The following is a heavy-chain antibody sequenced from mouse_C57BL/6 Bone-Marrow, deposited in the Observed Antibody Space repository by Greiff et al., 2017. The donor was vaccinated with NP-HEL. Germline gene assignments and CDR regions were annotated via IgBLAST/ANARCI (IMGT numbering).Heavy chain of an antibody. J-gene: IGHJ2*01. CDR1: GFTFSSYA. CDR2: ISDGGGYT. Sequence: EVHLVESGGGLVKPGGSLKLSCAASGFTFSSYAMSWVRQTPEKRLEWVATISDGGGYTYYPDNVKGRFTISRDNTKNNLYLQMRHLESEDTAMYYCARDLGGQYYFAYWGQGTTLTVSS. CDR3: ARDLGGQYYFAY. V-gene: IGHV5-4*01.